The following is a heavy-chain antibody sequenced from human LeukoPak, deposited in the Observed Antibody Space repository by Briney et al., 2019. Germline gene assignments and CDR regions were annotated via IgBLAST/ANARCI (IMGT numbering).Heavy chain of an antibody. J-gene: IGHJ4*02. CDR2: IYTSGST. Sequence: SETLSLTCTVSGGSISSYYWSWIRQPAGKGLEWIGRIYTSGSTNYNPSLKSRVTMSVDTSKNQFSLKLSSATAADTAVYYCARGAWYDFWSGYLFDYWGQGTLVTVSS. D-gene: IGHD3-3*01. CDR1: GGSISSYY. V-gene: IGHV4-4*07. CDR3: ARGAWYDFWSGYLFDY.